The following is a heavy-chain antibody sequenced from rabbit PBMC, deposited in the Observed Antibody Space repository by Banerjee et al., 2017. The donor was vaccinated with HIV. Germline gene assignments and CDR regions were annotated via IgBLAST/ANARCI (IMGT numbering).Heavy chain of an antibody. V-gene: IGHV1S45*01. D-gene: IGHD1-1*01. CDR1: GFTLSSYW. Sequence: QEQLEESGGDLVKPEGSLTLTCTASGFTLSSYWICWVRQAPGKGLKGIGYIDPVFGSTCYASGGNGRFPISSHNAQNTLYLQLNSLTAADTATYFCVRDLMDASSSGYLNLWGQGTLVTVS. J-gene: IGHJ4*01. CDR2: IDPVFGST. CDR3: VRDLMDASSSGYLNL.